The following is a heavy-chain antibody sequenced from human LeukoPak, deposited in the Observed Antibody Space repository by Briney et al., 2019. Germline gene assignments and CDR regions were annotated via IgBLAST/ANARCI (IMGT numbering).Heavy chain of an antibody. CDR1: GGSFSGYY. CDR2: INHSGST. Sequence: SETLSLTCAVYGGSFSGYYWSWIRQPPGKGLEWIGEINHSGSTNYNPSLKSRVTISVDTSKNQFSLKLSSVTAADTAVYYCVRRESFDIVVVPAPGFDPWGQGTLVTVSS. V-gene: IGHV4-34*01. CDR3: VRRESFDIVVVPAPGFDP. J-gene: IGHJ5*02. D-gene: IGHD2-2*01.